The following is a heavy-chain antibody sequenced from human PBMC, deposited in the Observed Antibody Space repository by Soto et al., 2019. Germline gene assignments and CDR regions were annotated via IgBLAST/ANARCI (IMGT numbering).Heavy chain of an antibody. J-gene: IGHJ4*02. CDR3: ARHSNEYRKSLDY. CDR2: IYYSGST. Sequence: QLQLQESGPGLVKPSETLSLTCTVSGGSISGYYWSWIRQPPGKGLEWIAYIYYSGSTNSNPSLKSRVTISVDTSNNQFSLKLSSVTAADTAVYYCARHSNEYRKSLDYWGQGTLVTVSS. CDR1: GGSISGYY. V-gene: IGHV4-59*08. D-gene: IGHD1-1*01.